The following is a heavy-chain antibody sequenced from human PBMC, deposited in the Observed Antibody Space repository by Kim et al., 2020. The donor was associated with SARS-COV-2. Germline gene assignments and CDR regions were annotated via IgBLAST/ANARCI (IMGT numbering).Heavy chain of an antibody. CDR3: ARDRGIAAAGSYYGMDV. CDR2: IIPIFGTA. J-gene: IGHJ6*02. CDR1: GGTFSSYA. Sequence: SVKVSCKASGGTFSSYAISWVRQAPGQGLEWMGGIIPIFGTANYAQKFQGRVTITADESTSTAYMELSSLRSEDTAVYYCARDRGIAAAGSYYGMDVWGQGTTVTVSS. D-gene: IGHD6-13*01. V-gene: IGHV1-69*13.